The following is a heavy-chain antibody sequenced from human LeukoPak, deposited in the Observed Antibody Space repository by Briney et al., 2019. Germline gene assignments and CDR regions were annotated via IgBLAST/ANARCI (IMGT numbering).Heavy chain of an antibody. Sequence: GGSLRLSCAASGFTFSSYSMNWVRQAPGKWLEWVSSISSSSSYIYYADSVKGRFTISRDNAKNSLYLQMDSLRAEDTAVYYCARGGLHYDILTGYYNWGQGTLVTVSS. CDR1: GFTFSSYS. CDR2: ISSSSSYI. V-gene: IGHV3-21*01. D-gene: IGHD3-9*01. J-gene: IGHJ4*02. CDR3: ARGGLHYDILTGYYN.